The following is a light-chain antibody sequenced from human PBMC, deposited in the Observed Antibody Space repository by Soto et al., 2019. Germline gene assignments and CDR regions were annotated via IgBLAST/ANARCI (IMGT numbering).Light chain of an antibody. J-gene: IGLJ1*01. CDR3: FLWYDGPV. Sequence: QAVVTQEPSLTVSPGGTVTLTCDSSTGAVTGGHFPYWFQQKPGQAPRTLIYDTSNKHSWTPARFSGFLLGGKAALTLSGAQPEDEADYYCFLWYDGPVFGTGTKLTVL. V-gene: IGLV7-46*01. CDR2: DTS. CDR1: TGAVTGGHF.